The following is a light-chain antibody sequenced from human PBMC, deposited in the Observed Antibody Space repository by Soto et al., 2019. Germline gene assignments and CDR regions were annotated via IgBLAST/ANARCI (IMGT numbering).Light chain of an antibody. CDR1: SGHNNYA. CDR3: QTWGTGTWV. Sequence: QPVLTQSPSASASLGASVKLTCTLSSGHNNYAIAWHQQQPEKGPRYLMKLNSDGSHTKGDGIPDRFSGSSSGAERYLTISSLQSEDEADYNCQTWGTGTWVFGGGTMLTVL. CDR2: LNSDGSH. J-gene: IGLJ3*02. V-gene: IGLV4-69*01.